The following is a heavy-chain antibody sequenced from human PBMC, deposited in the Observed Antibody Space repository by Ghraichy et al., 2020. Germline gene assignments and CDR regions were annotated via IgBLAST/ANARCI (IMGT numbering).Heavy chain of an antibody. J-gene: IGHJ3*02. V-gene: IGHV4-34*01. Sequence: SETLSLTCAVYGGSFSGYYWSWIRQPPGKGLEWIGEINHSGSTNYNPSLKSRVTISVDTSKNQFSLKLSSVTAADTAVYYCARGSVSYYDFWSGSDAFDIWGQGTMVTVSS. CDR3: ARGSVSYYDFWSGSDAFDI. CDR1: GGSFSGYY. D-gene: IGHD3-3*01. CDR2: INHSGST.